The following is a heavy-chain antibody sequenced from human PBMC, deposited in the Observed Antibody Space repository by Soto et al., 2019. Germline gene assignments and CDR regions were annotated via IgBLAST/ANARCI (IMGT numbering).Heavy chain of an antibody. J-gene: IGHJ5*02. CDR3: ADGGGYGDLTNWFDP. D-gene: IGHD4-17*01. Sequence: QVQLVQSGAEVKKPGSSVKVSCKASGGTFSSYAISWVRQAPGQGLEWMGGIIPIFGTANYAQKFQGRVTIXXDXSXXTAYMELSSLRSEDTAVYYCADGGGYGDLTNWFDPWGQGTLVTVSS. CDR1: GGTFSSYA. CDR2: IIPIFGTA. V-gene: IGHV1-69*12.